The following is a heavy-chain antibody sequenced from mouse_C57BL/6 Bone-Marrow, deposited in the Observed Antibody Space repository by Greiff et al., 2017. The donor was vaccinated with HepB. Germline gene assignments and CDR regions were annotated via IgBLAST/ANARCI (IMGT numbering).Heavy chain of an antibody. V-gene: IGHV1-85*01. CDR1: GYTFTSYD. D-gene: IGHD2-4*01. J-gene: IGHJ3*01. CDR3: ARSTMITRFAY. Sequence: QVQLQQSGPELVKPGASVKLSCKASGYTFTSYDINWVKQRPGQGLEWIGWIYPRDGSTKYNEKFKGKATWTVDTSSSTAYMELHSLTSEDSAVYFCARSTMITRFAYWGQGTLVTVSA. CDR2: IYPRDGST.